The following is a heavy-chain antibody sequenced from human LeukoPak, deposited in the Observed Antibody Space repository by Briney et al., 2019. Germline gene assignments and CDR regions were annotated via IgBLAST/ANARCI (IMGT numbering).Heavy chain of an antibody. J-gene: IGHJ4*02. CDR1: GFTSSSYS. V-gene: IGHV3-21*01. CDR2: ISSSSSYI. Sequence: PGGSLRLSCAASGFTSSSYSMNWVRQAPGKGLEWVSSISSSSSYIYYADSVKGRFTISRDNAKNSLYLQMNSLRAEDTAVYYCASSVGDYSYYFDYWGQGTLVTVSS. D-gene: IGHD4-17*01. CDR3: ASSVGDYSYYFDY.